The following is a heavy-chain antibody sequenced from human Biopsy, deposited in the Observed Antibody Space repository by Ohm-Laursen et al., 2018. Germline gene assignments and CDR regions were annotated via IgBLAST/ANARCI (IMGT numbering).Heavy chain of an antibody. J-gene: IGHJ5*02. CDR2: IREHGNEE. CDR1: GFTFSSYG. V-gene: IGHV3-7*04. Sequence: SLRLSCAAPGFTFSSYGIHWVRQAPGKGLEWVAIIREHGNEEFYVDSVKGRFTISRDNARNSVYLQMNSLRAEDTAIYYCARGNGPSAWGQGTLVTVSS. D-gene: IGHD4-11*01. CDR3: ARGNGPSA.